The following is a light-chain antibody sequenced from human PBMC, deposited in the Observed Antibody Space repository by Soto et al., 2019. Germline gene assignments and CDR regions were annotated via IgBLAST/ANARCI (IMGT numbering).Light chain of an antibody. V-gene: IGLV1-40*01. J-gene: IGLJ3*02. CDR1: SSNIVAIYD. CDR2: GNT. Sequence: QSVLTQPPSVSGAPGQRVTISCTGSSSNIVAIYDVHWYQQLPGTAPKLLIYGNTNRPSGVPDRFSGSKSGTSASLAITGLQAEDEADYSRQSYDSSLSGWVFGGGTKLTVL. CDR3: QSYDSSLSGWV.